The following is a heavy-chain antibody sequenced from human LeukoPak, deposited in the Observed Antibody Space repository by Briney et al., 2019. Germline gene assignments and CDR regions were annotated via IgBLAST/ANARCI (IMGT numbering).Heavy chain of an antibody. CDR2: IYTSGST. J-gene: IGHJ5*02. CDR3: ARWVGNRNWFDP. Sequence: MPPETLSLTCTVSGGSISSYYWSWIRQPAGKGLEWIGRIYTSGSTNYNPSLKSRVTMSVDTSKNQFSLKVTSVTAADTAIYYCARWVGNRNWFDPWGQGTLVTVSS. CDR1: GGSISSYY. D-gene: IGHD1-26*01. V-gene: IGHV4-4*07.